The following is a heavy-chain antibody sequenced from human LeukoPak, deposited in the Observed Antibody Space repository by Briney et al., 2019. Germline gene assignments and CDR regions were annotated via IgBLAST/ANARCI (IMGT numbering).Heavy chain of an antibody. CDR1: GYTLTELS. CDR2: FDPEDGET. Sequence: GASVKVSCKVSGYTLTELSMHWVRQAPGKGLEWMGGFDPEDGETIYAQKFQGRVTMTEDTSTDTAYMELSSLRSEDTAVYYCATVGMVRGYDFDYWGQGTLGTVSS. CDR3: ATVGMVRGYDFDY. V-gene: IGHV1-24*01. D-gene: IGHD3-10*01. J-gene: IGHJ4*02.